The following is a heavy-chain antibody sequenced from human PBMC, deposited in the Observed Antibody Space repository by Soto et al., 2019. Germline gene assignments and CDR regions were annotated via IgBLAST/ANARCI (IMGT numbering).Heavy chain of an antibody. CDR2: IDAGDSYT. Sequence: PGESLKISCTGSGYTFTTYWITWVRHMPGKGLEWMGRIDAGDSYTDYSPSFQGHVTMTTDTSTSTAYMELRSLRSDDTAVYYCAREYYYGSGPTYWGQGTLVTVSS. CDR3: AREYYYGSGPTY. D-gene: IGHD3-10*01. V-gene: IGHV5-10-1*01. CDR1: GYTFTTYW. J-gene: IGHJ4*02.